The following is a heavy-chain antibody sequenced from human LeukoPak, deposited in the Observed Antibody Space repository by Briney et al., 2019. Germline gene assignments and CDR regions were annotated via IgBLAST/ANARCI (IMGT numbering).Heavy chain of an antibody. J-gene: IGHJ3*02. CDR2: ISRSGSTI. V-gene: IGHV3-48*03. D-gene: IGHD3-16*02. CDR1: GFTFSSYE. Sequence: GGSLRLSCAASGFTFSSYEMSRFRHAPGKELEWVSYISRSGSTINYAHSVKGRFTISRDNAKNSLYLPMNSLRAEDTAVYYCARDPGYDYVWGSYRYTGRGAFDIWGQGTMVTVSS. CDR3: ARDPGYDYVWGSYRYTGRGAFDI.